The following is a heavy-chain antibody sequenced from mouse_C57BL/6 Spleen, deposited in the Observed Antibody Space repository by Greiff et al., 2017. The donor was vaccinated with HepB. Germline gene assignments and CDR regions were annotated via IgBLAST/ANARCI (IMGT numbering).Heavy chain of an antibody. V-gene: IGHV1-80*01. Sequence: VQLQQSGAELVKPGASVKISCKASGYAFSSYWMHWVKQRPGKGLEWIGQIYPGDGDTNYNGKFKGKATLTADKSSSTAYMQLSSLTSEDSAVYFCARDDYEGWFAYWGQGTLVTVSA. CDR3: ARDDYEGWFAY. CDR2: IYPGDGDT. CDR1: GYAFSSYW. J-gene: IGHJ3*01. D-gene: IGHD2-4*01.